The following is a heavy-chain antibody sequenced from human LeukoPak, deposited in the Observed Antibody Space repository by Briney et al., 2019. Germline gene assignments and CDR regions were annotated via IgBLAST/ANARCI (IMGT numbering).Heavy chain of an antibody. J-gene: IGHJ4*02. Sequence: SETLSLTCTVSGGSISSGSYYWSWIRQPAGKGLEWIGRIYTSGSTNYNPSLKSRVTISVDTSKNQFSLKLSSVTAADTAVYYCIAAAGYWGQGTLVTVSS. CDR1: GGSISSGSYY. CDR2: IYTSGST. V-gene: IGHV4-61*02. CDR3: IAAAGY. D-gene: IGHD6-13*01.